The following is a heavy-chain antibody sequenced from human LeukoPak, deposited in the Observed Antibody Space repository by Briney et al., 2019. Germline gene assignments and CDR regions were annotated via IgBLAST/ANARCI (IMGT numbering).Heavy chain of an antibody. J-gene: IGHJ4*02. Sequence: GGSLRLSCAASGFTFSNAWMSWVRQAPGKGLEWVGRIKSKTDGGTTDYAAPVKGRFTISRDDSKNTLYLQMNSLKTEDTAVYYCAGEYYDYVWGSYRIGYWGQGTLVTVSS. CDR3: AGEYYDYVWGSYRIGY. CDR1: GFTFSNAW. V-gene: IGHV3-15*01. CDR2: IKSKTDGGTT. D-gene: IGHD3-16*02.